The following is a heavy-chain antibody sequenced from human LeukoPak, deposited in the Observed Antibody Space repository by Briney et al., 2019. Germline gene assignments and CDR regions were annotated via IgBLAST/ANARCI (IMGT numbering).Heavy chain of an antibody. V-gene: IGHV4-34*01. CDR1: GGSFSGYY. CDR3: ARQNFYRYCRSTSCYRLYYYYYMDV. D-gene: IGHD2-2*01. CDR2: INHSGST. J-gene: IGHJ6*03. Sequence: PSETLSLTCAVYGGSFSGYYWSWIRQPPGKGLEWIGEINHSGSTNYNPSLKSRVTISVDTSKNQFSLKLSSVTAADTTVYYCARQNFYRYCRSTSCYRLYYYYYMDVWGKGTTVTISS.